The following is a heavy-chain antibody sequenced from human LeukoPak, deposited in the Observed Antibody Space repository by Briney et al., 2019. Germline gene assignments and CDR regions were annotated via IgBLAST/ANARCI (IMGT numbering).Heavy chain of an antibody. CDR2: INHSGST. J-gene: IGHJ5*02. D-gene: IGHD1-26*01. Sequence: PSETLSLTCAVYGGSFSGYYWSWIRQPPGKGLEWIGEINHSGSTNYNPSLKSRVTMSVDTSKNQFSLKLSSVTAADTAVYYCARDSGSYLGWFDPWGQGTLVTVSS. V-gene: IGHV4-34*01. CDR1: GGSFSGYY. CDR3: ARDSGSYLGWFDP.